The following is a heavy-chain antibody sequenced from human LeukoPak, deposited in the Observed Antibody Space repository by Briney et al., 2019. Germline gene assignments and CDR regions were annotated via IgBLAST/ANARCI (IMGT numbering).Heavy chain of an antibody. Sequence: PGGSLRLSCSASGFTFSSYAMHWVRQAPGKGLEYVSGIRSNGGSTYYADSVKGRFTISRDNSKNILYLQMSSLRPEDTAVYYCAKAPAGATSYFDSWGQGTLVTVSS. CDR3: AKAPAGATSYFDS. J-gene: IGHJ4*02. V-gene: IGHV3-64D*08. CDR1: GFTFSSYA. CDR2: IRSNGGST. D-gene: IGHD1-26*01.